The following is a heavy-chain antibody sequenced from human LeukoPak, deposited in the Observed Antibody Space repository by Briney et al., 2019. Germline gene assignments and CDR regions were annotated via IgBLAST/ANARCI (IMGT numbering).Heavy chain of an antibody. V-gene: IGHV4-38-2*02. CDR2: VYHSGGT. CDR1: GYSISSDYY. Sequence: SETLSLTCTVSGYSISSDYYWGWIRQPPGKGLEWIGGVYHSGGTYYNPSLKSRVTISVDTSKNQFSLKLSSVTAADTAVYYCARVLWFILLPDVWGQGTTVTVSS. J-gene: IGHJ6*02. CDR3: ARVLWFILLPDV. D-gene: IGHD3-10*01.